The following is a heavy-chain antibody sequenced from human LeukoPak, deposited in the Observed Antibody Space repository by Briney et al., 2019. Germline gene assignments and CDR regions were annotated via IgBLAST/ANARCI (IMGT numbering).Heavy chain of an antibody. CDR1: GFTFSSYW. D-gene: IGHD3-16*01. CDR3: ARDFLHLGG. V-gene: IGHV3-74*01. CDR2: ISTDGSSA. J-gene: IGHJ3*01. Sequence: GGSLRLSCAASGFTFSSYWMHWVRQAPGKGLVWVSRISTDGSSASYADSVKGRFTISRDNAKNTLYLQMNSLRAEDTAVYYCARDFLHLGGWGQGTMVTVSS.